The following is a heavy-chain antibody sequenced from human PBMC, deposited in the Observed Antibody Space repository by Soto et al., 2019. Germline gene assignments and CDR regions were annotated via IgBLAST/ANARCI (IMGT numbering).Heavy chain of an antibody. J-gene: IGHJ4*02. CDR3: ARHSSKTHTPDY. V-gene: IGHV5-10-1*01. Sequence: HGESLKISCKGSGYSFTSYWISWVRQMPGKGLEWMGRIDPSDSYTNYSPSFQGHVTISADKSISTAYLQWSSLKASDTAMYYCARHSSKTHTPDYWGQGTLVTVSS. D-gene: IGHD2-2*01. CDR2: IDPSDSYT. CDR1: GYSFTSYW.